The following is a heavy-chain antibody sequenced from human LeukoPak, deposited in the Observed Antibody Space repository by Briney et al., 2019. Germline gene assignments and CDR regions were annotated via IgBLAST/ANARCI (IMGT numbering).Heavy chain of an antibody. J-gene: IGHJ6*03. CDR3: ARLAAAGAYYYYYMDV. CDR1: SGSLSGYY. Sequence: SETLSLTCAVYSGSLSGYYWSWIRQPPGKGLEWIGEINHSGGTNYNPSLKSRVTISVDTSKNQFSLKLSSVTAADTAVYYCARLAAAGAYYYYYMDVWGKGTTVTISS. CDR2: INHSGGT. D-gene: IGHD6-13*01. V-gene: IGHV4-34*01.